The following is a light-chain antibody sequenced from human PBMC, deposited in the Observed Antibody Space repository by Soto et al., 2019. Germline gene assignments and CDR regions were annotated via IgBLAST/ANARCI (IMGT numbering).Light chain of an antibody. CDR3: QSYDSSHWV. CDR2: GNS. CDR1: SSNIGAGYD. V-gene: IGLV1-40*01. J-gene: IGLJ3*02. Sequence: QSVLTQPPSVSGAPGQRVTISCTGSSSNIGAGYDVHWYQQLPGTAPKLLIYGNSNRPSGVPDRFSGSKSGTSASLAITGLQAEDEADHYCQSYDSSHWVFGGGTKLTVL.